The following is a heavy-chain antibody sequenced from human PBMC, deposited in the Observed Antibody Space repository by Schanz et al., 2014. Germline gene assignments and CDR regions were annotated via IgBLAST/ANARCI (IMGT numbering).Heavy chain of an antibody. CDR1: GYIFGSHG. D-gene: IGHD1-20*01. V-gene: IGHV1-18*01. CDR2: INAHTGNT. CDR3: ARVPIATYPYNSPCAIDV. J-gene: IGHJ3*01. Sequence: QLMQSGSEVRKPGASVKVSCKASGYIFGSHGMTWVRQAPGQGPELMGWINAHTGNTQYAQKFPDRVTMTSDTFTTTVHLDLTRLRTDDTAIYYGARVPIATYPYNSPCAIDVWGQGTRVTVSS.